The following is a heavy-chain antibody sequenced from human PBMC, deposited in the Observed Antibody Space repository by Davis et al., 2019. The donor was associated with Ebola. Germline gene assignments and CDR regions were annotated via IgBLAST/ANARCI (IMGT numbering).Heavy chain of an antibody. CDR1: GFTFSSNS. CDR2: ISSSSNYI. CDR3: AKDTSNVWFDV. J-gene: IGHJ3*01. Sequence: GGSLRLSCAASGFTFSSNSMNWVRQAPGKGLEWVSFISSSSNYIYYADSVKGRFTVSRDNAKNSLYLQMNSLRVEDTAIYYCAKDTSNVWFDVWGQGTMVTVSS. D-gene: IGHD6-19*01. V-gene: IGHV3-21*04.